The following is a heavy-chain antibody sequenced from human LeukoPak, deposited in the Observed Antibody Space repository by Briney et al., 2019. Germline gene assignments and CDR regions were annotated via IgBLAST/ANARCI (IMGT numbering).Heavy chain of an antibody. Sequence: SSETLSLTCTVSGGSISSGGYYWSWIRQHPGKGLEWIGYIYYSGSTYYNPSLKSRVTISVDTSENQFSLKLSSVTAADTAVYYCVGDWCSGDACYPPGGLDVWGQGTTVTVSS. V-gene: IGHV4-30-4*08. CDR1: GGSISSGGYY. CDR3: VGDWCSGDACYPPGGLDV. J-gene: IGHJ6*02. CDR2: IYYSGST. D-gene: IGHD2-15*01.